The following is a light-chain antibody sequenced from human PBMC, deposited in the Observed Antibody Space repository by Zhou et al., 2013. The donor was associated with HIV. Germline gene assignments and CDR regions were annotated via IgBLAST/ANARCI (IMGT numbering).Light chain of an antibody. CDR2: DAS. CDR1: QDISNY. V-gene: IGKV1-33*01. J-gene: IGKJ1*01. CDR3: QQCDNLPWT. Sequence: DIQMTQSPSSLSASVGDRVTITCQASQDISNYLNWYQQKPGKAPKLLIYDASNLETGVTSRFSGSGSGTDFTFTISSLQPEDIATYYCQQCDNLPWTFGQGTKVEIK.